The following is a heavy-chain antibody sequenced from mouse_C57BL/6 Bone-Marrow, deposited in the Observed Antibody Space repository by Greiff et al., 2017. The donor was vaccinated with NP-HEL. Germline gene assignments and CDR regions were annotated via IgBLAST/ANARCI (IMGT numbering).Heavy chain of an antibody. V-gene: IGHV1-72*01. J-gene: IGHJ1*03. CDR2: SDPNSGGT. CDR3: ARYYYGSRGWYFDV. D-gene: IGHD1-1*01. Sequence: QVQLQQPGADLVKPGASVKLSCKASGYTFTSYWMHWVKQRPGRGLEWIGRSDPNSGGTKFNEKFKTQATLTVDKPSSTAYLQLSSLTSEYSAVYYCARYYYGSRGWYFDVWGTGTTVTVSS. CDR1: GYTFTSYW.